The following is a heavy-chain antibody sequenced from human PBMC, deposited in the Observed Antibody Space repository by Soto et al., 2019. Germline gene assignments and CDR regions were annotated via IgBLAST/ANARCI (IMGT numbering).Heavy chain of an antibody. V-gene: IGHV4-59*01. CDR2: ISYTGST. J-gene: IGHJ4*02. D-gene: IGHD3-10*01. Sequence: QMQLQESGPGLVKPSETLSLTCTVSGGSISSYYWSWIRQAPGKGLEWIGYISYTGSTNYNPSLMSRVTISVDTAKSHFSLKLTSVTAADTAVYYCAREGFGPYFDYWGQGTLVTVSS. CDR1: GGSISSYY. CDR3: AREGFGPYFDY.